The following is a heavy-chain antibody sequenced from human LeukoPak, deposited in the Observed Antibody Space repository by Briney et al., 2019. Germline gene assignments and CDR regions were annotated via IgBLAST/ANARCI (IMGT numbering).Heavy chain of an antibody. J-gene: IGHJ3*02. CDR3: ARGMIFGVVINHDAFDI. V-gene: IGHV1-69*05. D-gene: IGHD3-3*01. CDR2: IIPIFGTA. Sequence: ASVKVSCKASGGTFSSYAISWVRQAPGQGLEWMGGIIPIFGTANYAQKFQGRVTITTDESTSTAYMELSSLRSEDTAVYYCARGMIFGVVINHDAFDIWGQGTMVTVSS. CDR1: GGTFSSYA.